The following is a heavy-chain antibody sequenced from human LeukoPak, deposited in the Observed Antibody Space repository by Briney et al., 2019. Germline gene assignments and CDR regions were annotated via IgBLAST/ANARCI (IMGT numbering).Heavy chain of an antibody. CDR3: ARDSIYYGMDV. J-gene: IGHJ6*02. CDR2: ISGSGGST. CDR1: GFTFSSYA. V-gene: IGHV3-23*01. Sequence: PGGSLRLSCAASGFTFSSYAMSWVRQAPGKGLEWVLGISGSGGSTYYADSVKGRFTISRDNAKNSLYLQMNSLRAEDTAVYYCARDSIYYGMDVWGQGTTVTVSS.